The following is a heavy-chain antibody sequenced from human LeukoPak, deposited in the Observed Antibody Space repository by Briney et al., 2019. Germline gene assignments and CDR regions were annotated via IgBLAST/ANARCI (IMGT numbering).Heavy chain of an antibody. CDR3: ARRYGSGSYRYYYYMDV. D-gene: IGHD3-10*01. V-gene: IGHV4-34*01. J-gene: IGHJ6*03. Sequence: SETLSLTCAVYGGSFSGYYWSWIRQPPAKGLEWDGEINHSGSTNYSPSLKSRVTISVDTSKNQFSLKLSSVTAADTAVYYCARRYGSGSYRYYYYMDVWGKGTTVTVSS. CDR1: GGSFSGYY. CDR2: INHSGST.